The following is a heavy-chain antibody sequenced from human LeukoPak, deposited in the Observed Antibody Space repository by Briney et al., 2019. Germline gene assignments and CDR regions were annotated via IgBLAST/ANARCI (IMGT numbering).Heavy chain of an antibody. Sequence: QSGGSLRLSCAASGFTFRSYAMNWVRQAPGKGLEWVSTILHSADSTGSGGNTYYADSVKGRFTISRDNSKNTLYLQMNSLRAEDTAVYYCAKGGGTGYSSSWFSNWGQGTLVTVSS. D-gene: IGHD6-13*01. CDR2: ILHSADSTGSGGNT. J-gene: IGHJ4*02. CDR1: GFTFRSYA. CDR3: AKGGGTGYSSSWFSN. V-gene: IGHV3-23*05.